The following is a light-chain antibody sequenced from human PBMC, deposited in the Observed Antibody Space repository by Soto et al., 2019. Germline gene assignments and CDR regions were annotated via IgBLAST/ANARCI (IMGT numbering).Light chain of an antibody. V-gene: IGKV2-30*01. J-gene: IGKJ5*01. Sequence: VVMTESPLSLPVTLGQPASISCRSSQSLVYSDGNTYLNWFQQRTGQSPRSLIYKVSNRDSGVPDRFSGSGSGTDLTLKISRVEAEDVGVYYCMQSIQLQITCGQGTRLEIK. CDR2: KVS. CDR3: MQSIQLQIT. CDR1: QSLVYSDGNTY.